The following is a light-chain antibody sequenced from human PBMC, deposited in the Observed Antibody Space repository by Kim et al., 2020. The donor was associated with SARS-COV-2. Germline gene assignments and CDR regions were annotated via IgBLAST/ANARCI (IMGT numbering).Light chain of an antibody. Sequence: DIQMTQSPSTLSASVGDRVTITCRASQSISSWLAWYQQKPGKAPKLLIYTASTLESGVPSRFSGSGSGTEFTLTISSLQPDDFATYYCQQYNSYCTFGQRTQVDIK. CDR3: QQYNSYCT. CDR2: TAS. J-gene: IGKJ1*01. V-gene: IGKV1-5*03. CDR1: QSISSW.